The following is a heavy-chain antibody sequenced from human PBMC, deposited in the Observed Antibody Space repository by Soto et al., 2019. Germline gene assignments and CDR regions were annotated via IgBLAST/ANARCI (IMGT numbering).Heavy chain of an antibody. Sequence: DSVKVSCKASGYMFISYGINWVRQAPGQGLEWMGWIRPYNGDTKYAQNLQDRVTMTTDTSTSTAYMEMRSLRSDDTAVYYCGRAVDASGSYYTDYWGPGTLVTVAS. CDR1: GYMFISYG. D-gene: IGHD3-10*01. CDR2: IRPYNGDT. J-gene: IGHJ4*02. CDR3: GRAVDASGSYYTDY. V-gene: IGHV1-18*01.